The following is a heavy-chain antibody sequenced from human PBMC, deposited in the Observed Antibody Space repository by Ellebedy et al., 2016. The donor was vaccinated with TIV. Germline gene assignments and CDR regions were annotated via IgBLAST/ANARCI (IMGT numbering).Heavy chain of an antibody. CDR2: INQDGSDK. D-gene: IGHD1-26*01. CDR1: GFTFSSYW. J-gene: IGHJ3*02. V-gene: IGHV3-7*01. CDR3: ATDGSYGDYRSPTHAFVM. Sequence: GESLKISCAASGFTFSSYWMTWVRQAPGKGLEWVANINQDGSDKYYVDSLRGRFTISRDNAMNSVYLQMNSLRGEDTAVYYCATDGSYGDYRSPTHAFVMWGQGTLVTVSS.